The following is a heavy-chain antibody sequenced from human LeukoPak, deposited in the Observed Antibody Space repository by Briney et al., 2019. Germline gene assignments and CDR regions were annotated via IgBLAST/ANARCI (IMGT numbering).Heavy chain of an antibody. D-gene: IGHD2-15*01. CDR1: GFTFNNYG. Sequence: PGGSLRLACAASGFTFNNYGMNWVRQAPGKGLEWVSSITGSGGFKYYADSLKGRFTISRDNAKNSLYLQMNSLGAEDTATYYCARDRGRYCSGGSCHSEPGYWGQGTLVTVSS. J-gene: IGHJ4*02. CDR2: ITGSGGFK. CDR3: ARDRGRYCSGGSCHSEPGY. V-gene: IGHV3-21*01.